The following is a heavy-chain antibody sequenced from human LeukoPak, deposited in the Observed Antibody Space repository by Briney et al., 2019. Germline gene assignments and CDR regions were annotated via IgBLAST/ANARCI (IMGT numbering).Heavy chain of an antibody. Sequence: GGSPRLSCAASGFPFSSYWMSWVRQAPGKGLEWVANIKQDGSDKYYVDSVKGRFTISRDNAKNSLYLQLNSLRADGTAVYYCARLTGTTGFDYWGQGTLVTVSS. CDR3: ARLTGTTGFDY. V-gene: IGHV3-7*01. CDR1: GFPFSSYW. D-gene: IGHD1-1*01. J-gene: IGHJ4*02. CDR2: IKQDGSDK.